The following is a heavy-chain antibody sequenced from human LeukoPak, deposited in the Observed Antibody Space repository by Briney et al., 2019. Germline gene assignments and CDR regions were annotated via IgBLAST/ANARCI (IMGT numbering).Heavy chain of an antibody. J-gene: IGHJ2*01. CDR2: IYYSGST. D-gene: IGHD3-9*01. CDR3: ARDTVGYDILTGYQMTWYFDL. V-gene: IGHV4-59*01. Sequence: PSETLSLTCTVSGGSISSYYWSWIRQPPGKGLEWIGYIYYSGSTNYNPSLKSRVTISVGTSKNQFSLKLSSVTAADTAVYYGARDTVGYDILTGYQMTWYFDLWGRGTLVTVSS. CDR1: GGSISSYY.